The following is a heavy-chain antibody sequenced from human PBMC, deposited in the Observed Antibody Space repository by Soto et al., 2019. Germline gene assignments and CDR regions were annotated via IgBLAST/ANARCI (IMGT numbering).Heavy chain of an antibody. CDR1: GFTFSSYA. V-gene: IGHV3-23*01. Sequence: EVQLLESGGGLVQPGGSLRLSCAASGFTFSSYAMSWVRQAPWKGLEWVSAISGSGGSTYYADSVKGRFTISRDNSKNTLYLQMNSLRAEDTALYYGAKPRYNWNDPHYFDYWGQGTLVTVSS. J-gene: IGHJ4*02. CDR2: ISGSGGST. CDR3: AKPRYNWNDPHYFDY. D-gene: IGHD1-20*01.